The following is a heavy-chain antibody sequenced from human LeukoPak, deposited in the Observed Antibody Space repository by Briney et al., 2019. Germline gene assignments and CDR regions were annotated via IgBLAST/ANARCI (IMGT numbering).Heavy chain of an antibody. D-gene: IGHD2-21*02. CDR1: GFTFSSYS. CDR3: AREFYCGGDCYSGTY. Sequence: NPGGSLRLSCAASGFTFSSYSMNWVRQAPGKGLEWVSSISSSSSYIYYADSVKGRFTISRDNAKNSLYLQMNSLRAEDTAVYYCAREFYCGGDCYSGTYWGQGTLVTVSS. J-gene: IGHJ4*02. V-gene: IGHV3-21*01. CDR2: ISSSSSYI.